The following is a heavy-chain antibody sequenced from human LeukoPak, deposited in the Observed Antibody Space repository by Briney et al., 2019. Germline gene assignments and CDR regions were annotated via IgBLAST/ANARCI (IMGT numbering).Heavy chain of an antibody. CDR1: GDSISSGTPY. CDR3: ARGRGSGSGYYAYWYFDL. D-gene: IGHD3-22*01. V-gene: IGHV4-30-4*01. CDR2: IYYNGNT. J-gene: IGHJ2*01. Sequence: SQTLSLTCTVSGDSISSGTPYWGWIRQPPGKGLEWIGYIYYNGNTYYNPSLKSRVSISADTSKNQFSLKLTSVTAADTAVYYCARGRGSGSGYYAYWYFDLWGRGTLVTVSS.